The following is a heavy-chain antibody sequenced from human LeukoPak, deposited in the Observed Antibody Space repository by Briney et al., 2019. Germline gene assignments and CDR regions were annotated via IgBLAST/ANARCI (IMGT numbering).Heavy chain of an antibody. CDR1: GYTFTGYY. V-gene: IGHV1-2*02. CDR3: ARIEWRWLQLDG. Sequence: ASVKVSCKASGYTFTGYYMHWVRQAPGQGLEWMGWINHNSGGTNYAQKLQGRVTMTRDTYISTAYMELSRLRADDRAVYYCARIEWRWLQLDGWGQGTLVTVSS. D-gene: IGHD5-24*01. J-gene: IGHJ4*02. CDR2: INHNSGGT.